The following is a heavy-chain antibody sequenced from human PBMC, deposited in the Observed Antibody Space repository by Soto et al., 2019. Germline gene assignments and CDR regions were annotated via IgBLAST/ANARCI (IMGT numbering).Heavy chain of an antibody. CDR1: GFTFSSYD. Sequence: EVQLVESGGGLVQPGGSLRLSGAASGFTFSSYDMHWVRQATGKGLEWVSTIGIAGDPYYPGSVKGRFTISRENAKNSFYLHMNSLRAGDTAVYYCAKAREYHGMDVWGQGTTVTVSS. J-gene: IGHJ6*02. D-gene: IGHD1-26*01. V-gene: IGHV3-13*05. CDR3: AKAREYHGMDV. CDR2: IGIAGDP.